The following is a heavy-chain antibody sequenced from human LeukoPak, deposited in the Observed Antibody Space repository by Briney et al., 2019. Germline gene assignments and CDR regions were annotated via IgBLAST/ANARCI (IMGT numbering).Heavy chain of an antibody. CDR2: INHSGST. V-gene: IGHV4-61*08. CDR1: GGSVSSGDFY. J-gene: IGHJ4*02. Sequence: PSETLSLTCTVSGGSVSSGDFYWSWIRQPPGKGLEWIGEINHSGSTNYNPSLKSRVTISVDTSKNQFSLKLSSVTAADTAVYYCARGFPPYDYVWGSYRLYYFDYWGQGTLATVSS. CDR3: ARGFPPYDYVWGSYRLYYFDY. D-gene: IGHD3-16*02.